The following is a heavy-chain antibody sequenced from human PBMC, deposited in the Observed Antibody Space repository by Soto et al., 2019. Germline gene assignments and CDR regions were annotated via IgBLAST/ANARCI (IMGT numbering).Heavy chain of an antibody. CDR2: IYYSGSS. J-gene: IGHJ4*02. V-gene: IGHV4-30-4*08. Sequence: TLSLTCTVSGGSISSGGYYWSWIRQHPGKGLEWIGYIYYSGSSYYNPSLMSRVAMSVDTSKNHFSLKLRSVTAADTAVYYCARMYGGYGGGVDYWGQGTQVTVS. CDR1: GGSISSGGYY. D-gene: IGHD5-12*01. CDR3: ARMYGGYGGGVDY.